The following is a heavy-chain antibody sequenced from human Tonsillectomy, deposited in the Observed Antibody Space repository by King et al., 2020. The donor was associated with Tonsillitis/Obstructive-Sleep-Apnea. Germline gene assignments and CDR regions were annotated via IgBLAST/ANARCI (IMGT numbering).Heavy chain of an antibody. Sequence: QLVQSGAEVKKPGSSVKVSCKESGGPLSSYAITWVRQAPGQGLEWMGGIIPSLGIANYAQKFQGRVTISADKYTSTVYMELSSLRSEDTAIYFCARSRAYDSNYYYYGMDVWGQGTTVTVSS. CDR2: IIPSLGIA. D-gene: IGHD5-12*01. CDR1: GGPLSSYA. V-gene: IGHV1-69*10. J-gene: IGHJ6*02. CDR3: ARSRAYDSNYYYYGMDV.